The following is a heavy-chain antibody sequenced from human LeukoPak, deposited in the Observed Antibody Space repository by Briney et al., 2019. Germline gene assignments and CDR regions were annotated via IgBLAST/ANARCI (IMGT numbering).Heavy chain of an antibody. D-gene: IGHD3-22*01. CDR2: ISSSSYI. CDR3: ARALGYDSSGTGGY. CDR1: GFTFSSYS. Sequence: GGSLRLSCAASGFTFSSYSMNWVRQAPGKGLEWVSSISSSSYIYYADSVKGRFTISRDNAKNSLYLQMNSLRAEDTAVYYCARALGYDSSGTGGYWGQGTLVTVSS. V-gene: IGHV3-21*01. J-gene: IGHJ4*02.